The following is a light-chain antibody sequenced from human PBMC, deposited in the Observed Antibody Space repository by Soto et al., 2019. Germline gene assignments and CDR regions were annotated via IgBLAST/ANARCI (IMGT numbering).Light chain of an antibody. Sequence: EIVLTQSPGTLSLSPGERATLSCRASQSVSSSYLAWYQQKPGQAPRLLINGASSRATGIPDRFSGSGSGTVFTLTISRLEAEDFAVYCCQQYGSSPRSTFGQGTKLEIK. J-gene: IGKJ2*01. V-gene: IGKV3-20*01. CDR3: QQYGSSPRST. CDR2: GAS. CDR1: QSVSSSY.